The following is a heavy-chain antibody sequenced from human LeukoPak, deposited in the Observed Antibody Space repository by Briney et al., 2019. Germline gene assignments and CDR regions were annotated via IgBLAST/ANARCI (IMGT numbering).Heavy chain of an antibody. D-gene: IGHD3-10*01. J-gene: IGHJ4*02. V-gene: IGHV1-8*02. Sequence: ASVKVSCKASGYTFTSYYMHWVRQATGQGLEWMGWTNPNSGNTGYAQKFQGRVTMTRNTSISTAYMELSSLRSEDTAVYYCCVLLWFGELLSDYWGQGTLVTVSS. CDR3: CVLLWFGELLSDY. CDR2: TNPNSGNT. CDR1: GYTFTSYY.